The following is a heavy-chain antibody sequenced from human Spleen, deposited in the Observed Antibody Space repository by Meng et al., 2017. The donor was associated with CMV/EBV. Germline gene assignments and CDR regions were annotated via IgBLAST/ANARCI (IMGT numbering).Heavy chain of an antibody. J-gene: IGHJ4*02. V-gene: IGHV4-39*06. CDR2: IYSGVTT. CDR1: GDSISSSSYY. CDR3: ANQLAVAGLYNFDY. Sequence: SETLSLTCTVSGDSISSSSYYWAWIRQPPGKGLEWIGSIYSGVTTYYTPSLKSRVAILVDTSKNQFPLKLSSVTAADTAMYYCANQLAVAGLYNFDYWDQGTLVTVSS. D-gene: IGHD6-19*01.